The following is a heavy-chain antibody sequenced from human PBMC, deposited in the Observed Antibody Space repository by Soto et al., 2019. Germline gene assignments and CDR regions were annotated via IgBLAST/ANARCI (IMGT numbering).Heavy chain of an antibody. Sequence: QLQLVESGGGVVQPGRSLRLSCTASGSTFSNYIMHWVRQAPAKGLEWVAFISYDGSNKDYADSVEGRFTISRDNSKSTPFLQLSSLRPEDTAVYYCAGGDNYYALGVWGQGTTVTFSS. D-gene: IGHD2-15*01. V-gene: IGHV3-30-3*01. CDR1: GSTFSNYI. J-gene: IGHJ6*01. CDR2: ISYDGSNK. CDR3: AGGDNYYALGV.